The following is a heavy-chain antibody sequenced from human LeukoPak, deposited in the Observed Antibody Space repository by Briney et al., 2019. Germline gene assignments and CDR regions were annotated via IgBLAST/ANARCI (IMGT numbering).Heavy chain of an antibody. J-gene: IGHJ4*02. Sequence: PGRSLRLSCAASGFTSSSYAMHWVRQAAGKGLEWVAVISYDGSNKHYADSVKGRFTISRDKSKHTLNLQMNSLRTEDTAVYYCARAGGTSSWYGFDYWGQGTLVTVSS. D-gene: IGHD6-13*01. V-gene: IGHV3-30-3*01. CDR3: ARAGGTSSWYGFDY. CDR2: ISYDGSNK. CDR1: GFTSSSYA.